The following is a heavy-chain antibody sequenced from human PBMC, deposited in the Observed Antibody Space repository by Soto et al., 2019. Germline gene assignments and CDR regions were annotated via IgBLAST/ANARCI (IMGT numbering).Heavy chain of an antibody. CDR1: GYTFTSYY. V-gene: IGHV1-46*01. J-gene: IGHJ3*02. D-gene: IGHD3-22*01. CDR2: INPSGGST. Sequence: ASVKVSCKASGYTFTSYYMHWVRQAPGQGLEWMGIINPSGGSTSYAQKFQGRVTMTRDTSTSTVYMELSSLRSEDTAVYYCARGKRPDYYDSSGYYFRGLHAFDIWGQGTMVTVSS. CDR3: ARGKRPDYYDSSGYYFRGLHAFDI.